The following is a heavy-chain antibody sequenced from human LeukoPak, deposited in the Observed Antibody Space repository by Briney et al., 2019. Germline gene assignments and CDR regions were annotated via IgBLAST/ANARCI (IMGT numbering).Heavy chain of an antibody. J-gene: IGHJ6*03. V-gene: IGHV4-59*01. D-gene: IGHD1-26*01. CDR1: GGSISSYY. Sequence: SENLSLTCTVSGGSISSYYWSWIRQPPGKGLEWIGYIYYSGSTNYNPSLKSRVTISVDTSKNQFSLKLSSVTAADTAVYYCARGSSGSYGHYYYMDVWGKGTTVTVSS. CDR2: IYYSGST. CDR3: ARGSSGSYGHYYYMDV.